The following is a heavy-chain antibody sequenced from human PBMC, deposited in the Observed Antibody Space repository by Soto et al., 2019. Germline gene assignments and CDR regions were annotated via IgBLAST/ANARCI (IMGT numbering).Heavy chain of an antibody. CDR3: ARGIRIVVVTALRPPHDY. V-gene: IGHV1-46*01. D-gene: IGHD2-21*02. CDR2: INPSGGST. Sequence: GASVKLSCKASGYTFTSYYMHWVRQAPRQGLEWMGIINPSGGSTSYAQKFQGRVTTTRDTSTSTVYMELSSLRSEDTAVFYCARGIRIVVVTALRPPHDYWGQGTLVTVSS. CDR1: GYTFTSYY. J-gene: IGHJ4*02.